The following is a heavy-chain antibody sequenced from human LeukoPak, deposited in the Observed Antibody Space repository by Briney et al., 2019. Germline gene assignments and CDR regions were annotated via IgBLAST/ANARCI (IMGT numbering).Heavy chain of an antibody. V-gene: IGHV3-21*05. CDR3: ARGTGTAAFFGY. Sequence: GGSLRLSCAASGFTFSSYSMNWIRQAPGKGLEWVSYISSSSSYTKYADSVKGRFTISRDNAKNSLYLQVNSLRAEDTAVYYWARGTGTAAFFGYRGQGTLVTVSS. CDR1: GFTFSSYS. CDR2: ISSSSSYT. J-gene: IGHJ4*01. D-gene: IGHD1-1*01.